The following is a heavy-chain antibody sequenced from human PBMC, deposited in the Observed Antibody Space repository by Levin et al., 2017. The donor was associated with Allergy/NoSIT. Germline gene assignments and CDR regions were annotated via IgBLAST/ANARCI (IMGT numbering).Heavy chain of an antibody. CDR1: GGSISSYY. J-gene: IGHJ4*02. CDR3: ARFFGNYPGYFDY. Sequence: SETLSLTCTVSGGSISSYYWSWIRQPPGKGLEWIGYISYSGSTNYNPSLKSRVTISVDTSKNQFSLKLSSVTAADTAVYYCARFFGNYPGYFDYWGQGTLVTVSS. D-gene: IGHD1-7*01. V-gene: IGHV4-59*08. CDR2: ISYSGST.